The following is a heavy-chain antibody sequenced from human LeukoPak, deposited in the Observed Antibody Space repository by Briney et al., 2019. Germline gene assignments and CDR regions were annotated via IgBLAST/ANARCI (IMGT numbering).Heavy chain of an antibody. J-gene: IGHJ3*02. V-gene: IGHV3-9*01. Sequence: GGSLRLSCAASGFTFSNYVMSWVRQAPGKGLEWVSGISWNSGSIGYADSVKGRFTISRDNAKNSLYLQMNSLRAEDTALYYCAKDIGGGSYPDAFDIWGQGTMVTVSS. CDR1: GFTFSNYV. CDR2: ISWNSGSI. CDR3: AKDIGGGSYPDAFDI. D-gene: IGHD1-26*01.